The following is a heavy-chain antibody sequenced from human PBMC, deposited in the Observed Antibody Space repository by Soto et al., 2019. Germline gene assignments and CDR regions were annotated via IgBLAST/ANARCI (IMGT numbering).Heavy chain of an antibody. D-gene: IGHD4-17*01. CDR2: INAGNGNT. CDR1: GNTFTSYA. J-gene: IGHJ4*02. Sequence: QVQLVQSGAEVKKPGASVKVSCKASGNTFTSYAIHWVRQAPGQRLEWMGWINAGNGNTKYSQKFQGRVTITRHTSASTAYMELSSLRSEDTAVYFCARGSYGDYLDYWGQGTPVTISS. V-gene: IGHV1-3*01. CDR3: ARGSYGDYLDY.